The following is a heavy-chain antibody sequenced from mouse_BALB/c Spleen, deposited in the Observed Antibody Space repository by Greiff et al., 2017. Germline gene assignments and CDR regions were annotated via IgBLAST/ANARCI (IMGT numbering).Heavy chain of an antibody. V-gene: IGHV3-2*02. CDR3: ARFGNVYYAMDY. CDR2: ISFSGST. CDR1: GYSITSDYA. D-gene: IGHD2-1*01. J-gene: IGHJ4*01. Sequence: VQLQQSGPGLVKPSQSLSLTCTVTGYSITSDYAWNWIRQFPGNKLEWMGYISFSGSTSYNPSLKSRISITRDTSKNQFFLQLNSVTTEDTATYYCARFGNVYYAMDYWGQGTSVTVSS.